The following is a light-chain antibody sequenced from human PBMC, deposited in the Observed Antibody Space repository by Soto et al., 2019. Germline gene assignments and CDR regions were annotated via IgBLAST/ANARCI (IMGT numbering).Light chain of an antibody. CDR3: QSYDSSLSLYV. CDR2: GNS. Sequence: QSVLTPPPSVSGAPGQRVTISCTGSSSNIGAGYDVHWYQQPPGTAPKLLIYGNSNRPSGVPDRFSGSKSGTSASLAITGLQAEDEADYYCQSYDSSLSLYVFGTGTKVTVL. J-gene: IGLJ1*01. CDR1: SSNIGAGYD. V-gene: IGLV1-40*01.